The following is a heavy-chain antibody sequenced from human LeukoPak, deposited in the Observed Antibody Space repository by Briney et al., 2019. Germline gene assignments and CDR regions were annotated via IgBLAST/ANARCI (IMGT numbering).Heavy chain of an antibody. CDR1: GGSLSDYV. CDR3: ARLASRVSPQSSIVVPVSFFDS. Sequence: KPSETLSLTCAVDGGSLSDYVWTWIRQPPGKSLEWIAEINHTGSASYKTSLRSRVTISIDKSQNQFSLTVTSVTAADTAVYFCARLASRVSPQSSIVVPVSFFDSWGQGTQVTVSS. V-gene: IGHV4-34*01. CDR2: INHTGSA. J-gene: IGHJ4*02. D-gene: IGHD3-16*02.